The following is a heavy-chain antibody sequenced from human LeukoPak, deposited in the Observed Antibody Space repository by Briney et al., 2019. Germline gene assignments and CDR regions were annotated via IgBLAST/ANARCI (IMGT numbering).Heavy chain of an antibody. CDR1: GGFISSSSYF. J-gene: IGHJ3*01. CDR3: VRPDDNSFDF. V-gene: IGHV4-39*01. D-gene: IGHD3-9*01. Sequence: SETLSLTCTVSGGFISSSSYFWGWIRQPPGRGLEWIGNIYETGSTNYNPSLKSRVTISVDTSKNQFSLKLSSVTAADTAVYYCVRPDDNSFDFWGQGTMVTVSS. CDR2: IYETGST.